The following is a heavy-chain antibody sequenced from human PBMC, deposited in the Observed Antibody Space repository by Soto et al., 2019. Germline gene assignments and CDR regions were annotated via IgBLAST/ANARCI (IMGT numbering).Heavy chain of an antibody. D-gene: IGHD3-22*01. CDR1: GYTFTSYG. J-gene: IGHJ5*02. CDR3: ARDYYDSSGPNGGWFDP. Sequence: GASVKVSCKASGYTFTSYGISWVRQAPGQGLEWMGWISAYNGNTNYAQKLQGRVTMTTDTSTSTAYMELRSLRSDDTAVYYCARDYYDSSGPNGGWFDPWGQGTLVTVSS. V-gene: IGHV1-18*01. CDR2: ISAYNGNT.